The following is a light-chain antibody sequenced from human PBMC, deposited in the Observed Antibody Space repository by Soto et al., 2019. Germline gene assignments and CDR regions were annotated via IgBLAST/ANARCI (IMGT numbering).Light chain of an antibody. CDR2: SNN. CDR1: DSNIGSNS. V-gene: IGLV1-44*01. J-gene: IGLJ1*01. CDR3: AAWDDSLNGFV. Sequence: QCVLTQPPSASGTPGQRVTISCSGSDSNIGSNSVNWYQQLPGTAPKLLIHSNNKWPSGVPDRFSDSKSGTSGFLAISGLQSEDEADYFCAAWDDSLNGFVFGGGTKVTVL.